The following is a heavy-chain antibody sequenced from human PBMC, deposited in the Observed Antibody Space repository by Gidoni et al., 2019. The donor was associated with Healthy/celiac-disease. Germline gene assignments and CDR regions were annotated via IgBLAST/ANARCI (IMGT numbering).Heavy chain of an antibody. Sequence: QVQLVQSGAEVKKPGASVKVSCKASGYTFTSYYMHWVRQAPGQGLEWMGIINPSGGSTSYAQKFQGRVTMTRDTSTSTVYMELSSLRSEDTAVYYCAREFPTETVDTAMVTDYWGQGTLVTVSS. D-gene: IGHD5-18*01. V-gene: IGHV1-46*01. CDR3: AREFPTETVDTAMVTDY. CDR1: GYTFTSYY. J-gene: IGHJ4*02. CDR2: INPSGGST.